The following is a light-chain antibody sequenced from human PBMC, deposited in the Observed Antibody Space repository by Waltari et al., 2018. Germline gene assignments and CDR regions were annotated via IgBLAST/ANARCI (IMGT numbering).Light chain of an antibody. V-gene: IGKV3-20*01. CDR3: QHYLRLPVT. CDR1: QSVGRT. J-gene: IGKJ1*01. Sequence: EIVLTQSPGTLSLSPGQTATLSCRASQSVGRTLAWYQQKSGRAPSLLIYGASIRATGIPDGFSGSGSGTDFSLTIREVEPEDFAVYHCQHYLRLPVTFGQGTKVEI. CDR2: GAS.